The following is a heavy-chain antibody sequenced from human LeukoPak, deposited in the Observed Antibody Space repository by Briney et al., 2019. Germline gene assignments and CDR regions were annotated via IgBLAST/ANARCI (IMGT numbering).Heavy chain of an antibody. CDR1: SGSINSYY. D-gene: IGHD1-26*01. V-gene: IGHV4-4*07. CDR3: GRQGYTASYYFLDY. J-gene: IGHJ4*02. Sequence: SETLSLTCTVSSGSINSYYWGWVRQPPGKGLEWIGRIYTTVATQYNPSLKSRVTMSIDTSTNQFSLNLTSMTAADTAVYYCGRQGYTASYYFLDYWSQGTLVAVS. CDR2: IYTTVAT.